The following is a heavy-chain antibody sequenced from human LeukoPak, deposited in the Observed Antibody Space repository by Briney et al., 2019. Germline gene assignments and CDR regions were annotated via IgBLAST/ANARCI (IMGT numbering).Heavy chain of an antibody. V-gene: IGHV3-23*01. CDR2: IFGSGGSA. J-gene: IGHJ4*02. D-gene: IGHD6-19*01. CDR1: GFTFSSYG. Sequence: GGSLRLSCAASGFTFSSYGMHWVRQAPGKGLEWASGIFGSGGSAHYADSVKGRFTIFRDNSKNTVYLQMNSLRAEDTAVYYCAKTTTGYSSGRYPGWPVDYWGQGTLVTVSS. CDR3: AKTTTGYSSGRYPGWPVDY.